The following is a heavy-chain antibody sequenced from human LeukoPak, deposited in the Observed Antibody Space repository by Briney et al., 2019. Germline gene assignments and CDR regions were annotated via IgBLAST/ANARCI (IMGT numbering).Heavy chain of an antibody. Sequence: PSETLSLTCTVSGGSISSGDYYWSWIRQPPGKGLEWIGYIYYSGSTYYNPSLKSRVTISVDTSKNQFSLKLSSVTAADTAVYYCARDSIAAAGTDLWGRGTLVTVSS. CDR2: IYYSGST. J-gene: IGHJ2*01. CDR3: ARDSIAAAGTDL. CDR1: GGSISSGDYY. V-gene: IGHV4-30-4*01. D-gene: IGHD6-13*01.